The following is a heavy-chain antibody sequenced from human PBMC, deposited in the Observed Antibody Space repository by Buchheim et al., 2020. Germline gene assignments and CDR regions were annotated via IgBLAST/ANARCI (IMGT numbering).Heavy chain of an antibody. CDR3: AKDTSSYPPQYNFDY. V-gene: IGHV3-23*01. CDR2: ISGTGGST. Sequence: EVRLLESGGGLVQPGGSLRLSCAASGFTFSSYAMTWVRQAPGKGLEWVSVISGTGGSTYYADSVKGRFTISRDNSKNTLYLQMNTLRAEDTAVYYCAKDTSSYPPQYNFDYWGQGTL. CDR1: GFTFSSYA. D-gene: IGHD3-16*02. J-gene: IGHJ4*02.